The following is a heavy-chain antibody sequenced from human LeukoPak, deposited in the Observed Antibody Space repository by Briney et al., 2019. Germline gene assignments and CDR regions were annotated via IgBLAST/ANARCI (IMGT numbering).Heavy chain of an antibody. V-gene: IGHV3-23*01. CDR3: AKDIGSYYDY. CDR2: ISWNSFTI. Sequence: PGETLRLSCAASGFTFSTYAMSWVRQAPGKGLEWVSGISWNSFTIGYADSVKGRFTISRDNSKNTLYLEMNSLRAEDTAVYYCAKDIGSYYDYWGQGILVTVSS. J-gene: IGHJ4*02. CDR1: GFTFSTYA. D-gene: IGHD3-10*01.